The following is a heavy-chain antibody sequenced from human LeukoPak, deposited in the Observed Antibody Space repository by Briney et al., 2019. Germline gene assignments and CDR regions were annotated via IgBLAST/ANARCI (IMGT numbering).Heavy chain of an antibody. J-gene: IGHJ6*03. D-gene: IGHD5-18*01. CDR2: IYYSGST. Sequence: PSETLSLTCTVSGGSISSSSYYWGWIRQPPGKGLEWIGSIYYSGSTYYNPSLKSRVTISVDRSKNQFSLKLSSVTAADTAVYYCARGGEPSQRGYSYGFPGYYMDVWGKGTTVTVSS. CDR3: ARGGEPSQRGYSYGFPGYYMDV. CDR1: GGSISSSSYY. V-gene: IGHV4-39*07.